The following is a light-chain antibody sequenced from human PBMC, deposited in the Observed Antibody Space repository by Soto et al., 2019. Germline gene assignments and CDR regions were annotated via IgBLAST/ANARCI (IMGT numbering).Light chain of an antibody. J-gene: IGKJ1*01. CDR3: QQYSTLPRT. V-gene: IGKV3-20*01. CDR2: GAS. CDR1: QSVSSNF. Sequence: EIVLTQSPGTLSLPPGERATLSCRASQSVSSNFLAWYQQRVGQSPRLLIYGASSRATGIPDRFSGSGSGTDFTLTISRLEAADFAVYYCQQYSTLPRTFGQGTKVEIK.